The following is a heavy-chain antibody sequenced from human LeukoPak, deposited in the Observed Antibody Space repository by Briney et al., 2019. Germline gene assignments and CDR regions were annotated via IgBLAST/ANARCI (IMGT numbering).Heavy chain of an antibody. Sequence: PGRSLRLSCTASGFTFGDYAMSWVRQAPGKGLGWVGFIKSKVYGGTTKYAASVKGRFTISRDDSKSIAYLQMNSLQIEDTAVYYCSLVVVEEPTLYYWGQGTLVTVSS. J-gene: IGHJ4*02. D-gene: IGHD2-15*01. CDR3: SLVVVEEPTLYY. CDR1: GFTFGDYA. CDR2: IKSKVYGGTT. V-gene: IGHV3-49*04.